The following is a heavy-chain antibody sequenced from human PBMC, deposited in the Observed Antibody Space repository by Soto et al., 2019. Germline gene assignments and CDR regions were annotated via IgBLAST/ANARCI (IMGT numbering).Heavy chain of an antibody. CDR2: IFYTGST. CDR3: ARPNDYGDYVLDS. Sequence: SSETLSLTCTVSGGSINNYFWSWIRQPPGKGLEWIGYIFYTGSTNYNPSLRSRVTISVDTSKNQFSLKLRSVTAADTAVYYCARPNDYGDYVLDSWGQGTLVTVSS. V-gene: IGHV4-59*01. D-gene: IGHD4-17*01. CDR1: GGSINNYF. J-gene: IGHJ4*02.